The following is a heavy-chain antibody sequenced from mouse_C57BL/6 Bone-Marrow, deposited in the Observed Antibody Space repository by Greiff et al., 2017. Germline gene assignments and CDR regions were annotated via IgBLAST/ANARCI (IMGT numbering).Heavy chain of an antibody. CDR3: SSFDGNYFDF. J-gene: IGHJ2*01. V-gene: IGHV14-4*01. CDR1: GFNIKDDY. D-gene: IGHD2-3*01. Sequence: EVKLMESGAELVRPGASVKLSCTASGFNIKDDYIHWVKQRPEQGLEWIGWIDPEIGDTEYASKFLGKATITSDTSSNTAYLQLSSLTSEDTAVYYCSSFDGNYFDFWGQGTPLTVAS. CDR2: IDPEIGDT.